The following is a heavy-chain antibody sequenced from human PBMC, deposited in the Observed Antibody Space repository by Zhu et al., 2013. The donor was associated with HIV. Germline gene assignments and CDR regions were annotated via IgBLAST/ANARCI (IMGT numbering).Heavy chain of an antibody. J-gene: IGHJ4*02. CDR3: VRDGGNNRMWEHYDF. Sequence: QVQLVQSGAEVKKPGASVKVSCKASGYTFTGYYVHWVRQAPGQGLEWMGWIYPNSGGTNYAQKFQGRVTMTRDRSISTVFMELTSLTSDDTAVFYCVRDGGNNRMWEHYDFWGQGTLVTVPS. CDR1: GYTFTGYY. D-gene: IGHD1-26*01. CDR2: IYPNSGGT. V-gene: IGHV1-2*02.